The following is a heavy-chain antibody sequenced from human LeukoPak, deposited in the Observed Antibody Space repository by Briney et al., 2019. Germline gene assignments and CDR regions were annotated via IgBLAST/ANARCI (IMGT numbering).Heavy chain of an antibody. CDR1: GFTFSSYE. V-gene: IGHV3-48*03. J-gene: IGHJ3*02. D-gene: IGHD3-10*01. Sequence: GGSLRLSCAASGFTFSSYEMNWVRQAPGKGLEWVSYISSSSSPIYYADSVKGRFTISRDNAKNSLYLQMNSLRAEDTAVYYCARDGRGSYGSGAFDIWGQGTMVTVSS. CDR2: ISSSSSPI. CDR3: ARDGRGSYGSGAFDI.